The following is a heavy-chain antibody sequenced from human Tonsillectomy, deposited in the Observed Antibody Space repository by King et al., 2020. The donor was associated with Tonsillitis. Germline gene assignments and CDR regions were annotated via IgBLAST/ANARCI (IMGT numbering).Heavy chain of an antibody. CDR2: ILYSGRT. Sequence: VQLQESGPGLVKPSETLSLTCTVSGGSIDNYFWTWVRQTPDKGLQWIGYILYSGRTNFNLSLKSRLTMSVDTSKNQFSLTLNSVTAADTAVYYCARQFSGCPIDYWGQGKLVTVSS. CDR3: ARQFSGCPIDY. CDR1: GGSIDNYF. J-gene: IGHJ4*02. D-gene: IGHD6-19*01. V-gene: IGHV4-59*08.